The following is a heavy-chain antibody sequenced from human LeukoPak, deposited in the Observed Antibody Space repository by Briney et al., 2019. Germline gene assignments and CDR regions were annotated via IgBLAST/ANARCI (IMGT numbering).Heavy chain of an antibody. CDR1: GFTFSSYD. CDR2: IGTAGDT. D-gene: IGHD5-24*01. CDR3: ARGPQDGYNHYYFDY. J-gene: IGHJ4*02. V-gene: IGHV3-13*01. Sequence: GGSLRLSCAASGFTFSSYDMHWVRQATGKGLEWVSAIGTAGDTYYPGSVKGRFTISRENAKNSLYLQMNSLRAGDTAVYYCARGPQDGYNHYYFDYWGQGTLVTVSS.